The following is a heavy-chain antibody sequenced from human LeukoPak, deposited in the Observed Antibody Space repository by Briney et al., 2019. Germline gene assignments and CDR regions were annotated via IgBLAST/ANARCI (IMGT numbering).Heavy chain of an antibody. CDR2: MNPNSGNT. Sequence: ASVKVSCKASGYTFTSYDINWVRQAPGQGLEWMGWMNPNSGNTGYAQKFQGRVTMTRNTSISTAYMELSSLRSEDTAVYYCARGRGDSSGYYDPYFDYWGQGTLVTVSS. D-gene: IGHD3-22*01. CDR3: ARGRGDSSGYYDPYFDY. V-gene: IGHV1-8*01. J-gene: IGHJ4*02. CDR1: GYTFTSYD.